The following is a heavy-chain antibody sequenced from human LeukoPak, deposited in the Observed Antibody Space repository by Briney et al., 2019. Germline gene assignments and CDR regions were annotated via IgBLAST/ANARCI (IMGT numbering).Heavy chain of an antibody. CDR2: NSGSGGST. D-gene: IGHD3-3*01. CDR3: AKYLEADYYYYYMDV. Sequence: PGGSLRLSCAASGFTFSSYAMSWVRQAPRKGLEWVSANSGSGGSTYYADSVKGRFTISRDNSKNTLYLPMNSLRAEDTAVYYCAKYLEADYYYYYMDVWGKGTTVTVSS. J-gene: IGHJ6*03. CDR1: GFTFSSYA. V-gene: IGHV3-23*01.